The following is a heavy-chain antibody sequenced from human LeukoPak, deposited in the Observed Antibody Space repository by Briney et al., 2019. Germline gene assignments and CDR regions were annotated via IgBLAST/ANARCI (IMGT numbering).Heavy chain of an antibody. CDR3: ARDRGGSYMYLQH. Sequence: GGSLRLSCAASGFTFDDYGMSWVRQAPGKGLEWVSGINRNGGSAGYAESVKGRFTISRDDVKNSLFLQMNSLRAEDTALYYCARDRGGSYMYLQHWGQGTLVTVSS. J-gene: IGHJ1*01. V-gene: IGHV3-20*04. D-gene: IGHD1-26*01. CDR1: GFTFDDYG. CDR2: INRNGGSA.